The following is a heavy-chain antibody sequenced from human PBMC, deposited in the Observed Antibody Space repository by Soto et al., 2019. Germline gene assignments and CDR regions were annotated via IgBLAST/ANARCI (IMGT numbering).Heavy chain of an antibody. CDR3: ARLPAWSRPEKHDY. CDR2: INHSGST. CDR1: GGSFSGYY. D-gene: IGHD2-8*02. J-gene: IGHJ4*02. Sequence: SETLSLTCAVYGGSFSGYYWSWIRQPPGKGLEWIGEINHSGSTNYNPSLKSRVTISVDTSKNQFSLKLSSVTAADTAVYYCARLPAWSRPEKHDYWGQGTLVTVSS. V-gene: IGHV4-34*01.